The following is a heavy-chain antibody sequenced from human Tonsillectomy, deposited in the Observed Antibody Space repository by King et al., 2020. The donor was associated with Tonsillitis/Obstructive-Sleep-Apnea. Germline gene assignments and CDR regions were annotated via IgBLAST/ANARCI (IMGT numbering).Heavy chain of an antibody. CDR2: IYYSGST. Sequence: VQLQESGPGLVKPSETLSLTCTVSGGSISSYYWSWIRQPPGKGLEWIGYIYYSGSTNYNPSLKSRVTISVDTSKNQFSLKLSSVTAADTAVYYCARAARFLACSYAFDIWGQGTMFTVSS. CDR1: GGSISSYY. D-gene: IGHD3-3*01. V-gene: IGHV4-59*01. J-gene: IGHJ3*02. CDR3: ARAARFLACSYAFDI.